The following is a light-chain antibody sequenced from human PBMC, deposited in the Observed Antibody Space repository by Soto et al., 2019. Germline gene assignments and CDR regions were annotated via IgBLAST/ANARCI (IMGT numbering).Light chain of an antibody. Sequence: QSALTQPASVSGSPGQSITISCSGTSSNIGGYNVVSWYQQHPGKAPKVIIYEAIKRHSGVSNRFSGSISGTTASLTISGLQADDEADYYCCSYVGATTYVFGSGTKVTVL. CDR2: EAI. V-gene: IGLV2-23*01. CDR3: CSYVGATTYV. CDR1: SSNIGGYNV. J-gene: IGLJ1*01.